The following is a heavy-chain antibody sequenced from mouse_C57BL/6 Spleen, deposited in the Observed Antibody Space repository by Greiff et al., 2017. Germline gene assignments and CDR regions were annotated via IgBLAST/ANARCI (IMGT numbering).Heavy chain of an antibody. J-gene: IGHJ2*01. D-gene: IGHD3-2*02. CDR1: GYAFSSYW. CDR3: GRVAQATYYFDY. Sequence: QVQLKQSGAELVKPGASVKISCKASGYAFSSYWMNWVKQRPGKGLEWIGQIYPGDGDTNYNGKFKGKATLTADKSSSTAYMQLSSLTSEDSAVYFCGRVAQATYYFDYWGQGTTLTVSS. CDR2: IYPGDGDT. V-gene: IGHV1-80*01.